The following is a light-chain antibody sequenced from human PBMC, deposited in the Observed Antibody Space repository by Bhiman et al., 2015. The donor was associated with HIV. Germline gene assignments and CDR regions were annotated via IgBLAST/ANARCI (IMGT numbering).Light chain of an antibody. CDR3: ATWDDSLSAVI. V-gene: IGLV1-47*01. CDR1: SSNIGSHY. J-gene: IGLJ2*01. CDR2: RNN. Sequence: LTQPPSASGTPGQRVTISCSGSSSNIGSHYVYWYHHVPGTTPKVLIYRNNQRPSGVPDRFSGFRSGTSASLAISGLRSEDEADYYCATWDDSLSAVIFGGGTKLTVL.